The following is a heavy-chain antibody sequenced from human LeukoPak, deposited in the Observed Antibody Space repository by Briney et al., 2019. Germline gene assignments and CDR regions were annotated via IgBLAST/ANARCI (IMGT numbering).Heavy chain of an antibody. CDR2: IYHSGST. V-gene: IGHV4-30-2*01. CDR3: ARYHPTFLSY. J-gene: IGHJ4*02. CDR1: GGSISSGGYY. D-gene: IGHD2/OR15-2a*01. Sequence: PSQTLSLTCTVSGGSISSGGYYWSWIRQPPGKGLEWIGYIYHSGSTYYNPSLKSRVTISVDRSKNQFSLKLSSVTAADTAVYYCARYHPTFLSYWGQGTLVTVSS.